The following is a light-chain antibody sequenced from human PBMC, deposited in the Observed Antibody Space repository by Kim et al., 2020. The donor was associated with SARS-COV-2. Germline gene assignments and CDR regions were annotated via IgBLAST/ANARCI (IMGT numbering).Light chain of an antibody. V-gene: IGKV1-8*01. J-gene: IGKJ4*01. CDR2: ASS. CDR1: QGVNIY. Sequence: AIRMTQSPSTLSASTGDRVTITCRATQGVNIYLAWYQQKPGKAPKLLISASSTLQSGVPSRFTGSGAGTDFTLTINSLQSEDFATYYCQQYYTYPLTFGGGTKVEI. CDR3: QQYYTYPLT.